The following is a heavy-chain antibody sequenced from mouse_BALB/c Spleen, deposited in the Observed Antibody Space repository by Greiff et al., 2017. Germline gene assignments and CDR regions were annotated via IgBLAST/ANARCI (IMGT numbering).Heavy chain of an antibody. CDR3: ARRFDGNFDY. Sequence: EVKLMESGGGLVQPGGSLKLSCAASGFTFSSYTMSWVRQTPEKRLEWVAYISNGGGSTYYPDTVKGRFTISRDNAKNTLYLQMSSLKSEDTAMYYCARRFDGNFDYWGQGTTLTVSS. CDR2: ISNGGGST. CDR1: GFTFSSYT. J-gene: IGHJ2*01. V-gene: IGHV5-12-2*01. D-gene: IGHD1-1*01.